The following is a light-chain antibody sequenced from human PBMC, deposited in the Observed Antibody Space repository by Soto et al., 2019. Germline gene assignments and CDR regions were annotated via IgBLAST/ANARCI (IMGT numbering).Light chain of an antibody. V-gene: IGLV2-8*01. CDR3: CSYAGSNNLGV. CDR1: SSEVGGYNY. CDR2: EVS. J-gene: IGLJ1*01. Sequence: QSVLTQPPSASGSPGQSVTISCTGTSSEVGGYNYVSWYQQHPGKAPKLMIYEVSKRPSGVPDRFSGSKSGNTASLTVSGLQAEDEADYYCCSYAGSNNLGVFGTGTKVTVL.